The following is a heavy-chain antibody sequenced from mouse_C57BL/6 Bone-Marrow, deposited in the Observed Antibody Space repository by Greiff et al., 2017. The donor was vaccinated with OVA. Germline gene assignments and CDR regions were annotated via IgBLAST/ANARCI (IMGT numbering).Heavy chain of an antibody. V-gene: IGHV1-81*01. J-gene: IGHJ3*01. CDR3: ARRRDRGFYYYGSNAFAY. CDR2: IYPRSGNT. CDR1: GYTFTSYG. D-gene: IGHD1-1*01. Sequence: VKLQESGAELARPGASVKLSCKASGYTFTSYGISWVKQRTGQGLEWIGEIYPRSGNTYYNEKFKGKATLTADKSSSTAYMELRSLTSEDSAVYFCARRRDRGFYYYGSNAFAYWGQGTLVTVSA.